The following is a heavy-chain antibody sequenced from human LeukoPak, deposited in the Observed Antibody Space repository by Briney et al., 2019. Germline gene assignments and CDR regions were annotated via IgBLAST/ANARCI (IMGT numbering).Heavy chain of an antibody. V-gene: IGHV4-34*01. CDR1: GGSFSGYY. CDR3: ASRGSYGYYYYYMDV. J-gene: IGHJ6*03. D-gene: IGHD1-26*01. Sequence: SETLSLTCAVYGGSFSGYYWSWIRQPPGKGLEWIGEINHSGSTNYNPSLKSRVTISVDTSKNQFSLKLSSVTAADTAVYHCASRGSYGYYYYYMDVWGKGTTVTISS. CDR2: INHSGST.